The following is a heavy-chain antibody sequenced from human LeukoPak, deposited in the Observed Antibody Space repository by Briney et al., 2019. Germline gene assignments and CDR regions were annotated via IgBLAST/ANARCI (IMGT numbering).Heavy chain of an antibody. J-gene: IGHJ1*01. CDR2: IKPDGSEK. Sequence: GGSLRLTCAASGFTFSSYWMTWVRQAPGKGLEWGANIKPDGSEKYYADSMKGRFTVSRDNAKNSLYLQINSLRAEDTAVYYCARDQVYSGSYLRYFQQWGQGTLVTVSS. V-gene: IGHV3-7*03. CDR1: GFTFSSYW. CDR3: ARDQVYSGSYLRYFQQ. D-gene: IGHD1-26*01.